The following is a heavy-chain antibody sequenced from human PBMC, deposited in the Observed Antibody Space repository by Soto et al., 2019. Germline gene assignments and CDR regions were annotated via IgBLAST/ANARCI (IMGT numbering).Heavy chain of an antibody. CDR3: ARAHYGDYGYGMDV. CDR2: IYYSGTT. CDR1: GGSISSGDYY. Sequence: PSETLSLTCTVSGGSISSGDYYWSWIRQPPGKGLEWIGYIYYSGTTYYNPSLKSRVTISVDTSKNQFSLKLSSVTAADTAVYYCARAHYGDYGYGMDVWGQGTTVIVSS. J-gene: IGHJ6*02. D-gene: IGHD4-17*01. V-gene: IGHV4-30-4*01.